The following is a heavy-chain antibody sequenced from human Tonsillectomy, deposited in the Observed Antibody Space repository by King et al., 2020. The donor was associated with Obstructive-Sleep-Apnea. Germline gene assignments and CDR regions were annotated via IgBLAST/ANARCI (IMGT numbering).Heavy chain of an antibody. J-gene: IGHJ4*02. V-gene: IGHV4-59*01. CDR3: ARVTGTYYPLDY. CDR1: GGSISSYY. CDR2: IYYSGNT. Sequence: QLQESGPGLGKPSETLSLTCTGSGGSISSYYWSWIRQPPGKGLEWVGNIYYSGNTNYNPSLMSRVTISVDTSKNHFSLNLNSVTAADTAIYYCARVTGTYYPLDYWGQGTLVTVSS. D-gene: IGHD1-26*01.